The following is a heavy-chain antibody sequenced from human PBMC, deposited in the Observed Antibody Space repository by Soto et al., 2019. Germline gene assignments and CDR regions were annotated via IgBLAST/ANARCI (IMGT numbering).Heavy chain of an antibody. J-gene: IGHJ4*02. CDR2: ISYDGSNK. V-gene: IGHV3-30*18. CDR3: AKDRVITFGGVIVPLDY. D-gene: IGHD3-16*02. CDR1: GFTFSSYG. Sequence: QVQLVESGGGVVQPGRSLRLSCAASGFTFSSYGMHWVRQAPGKGLEWVAVISYDGSNKYYADSVKGRFTISRDNSKNTLYLQVNSLRVEDTAVYYCAKDRVITFGGVIVPLDYWGQGTLVTVSS.